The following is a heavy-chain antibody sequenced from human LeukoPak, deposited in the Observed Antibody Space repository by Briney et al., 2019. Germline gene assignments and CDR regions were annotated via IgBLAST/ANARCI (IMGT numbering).Heavy chain of an antibody. Sequence: EESLKISCKGSGYKFNAYWIAWVRQMPGKGLEWMGIILPDDSDTRYSPSFQGQVTISADKSVSIAYLQWSSLKASDTATYYCARPMAGSGGYYYYDMDVWGQGTTVTVSS. V-gene: IGHV5-51*01. D-gene: IGHD2-8*01. J-gene: IGHJ6*02. CDR1: GYKFNAYW. CDR3: ARPMAGSGGYYYYDMDV. CDR2: ILPDDSDT.